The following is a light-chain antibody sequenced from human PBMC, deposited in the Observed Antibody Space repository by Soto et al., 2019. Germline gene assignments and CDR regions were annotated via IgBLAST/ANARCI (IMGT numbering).Light chain of an antibody. CDR2: LGS. CDR1: QSLLHSNGYNY. J-gene: IGKJ1*01. V-gene: IGKV2-28*01. Sequence: DIVMTQSPLSLPVTPGEPASISCRSSQSLLHSNGYNYLDWYLQKPGQSPQLLIYLGSNRASGVPDRFSGSGSGTDFTLKISRVEAEDVGVYYCQHYGYPQWTFGQGTKVDIK. CDR3: QHYGYPQWT.